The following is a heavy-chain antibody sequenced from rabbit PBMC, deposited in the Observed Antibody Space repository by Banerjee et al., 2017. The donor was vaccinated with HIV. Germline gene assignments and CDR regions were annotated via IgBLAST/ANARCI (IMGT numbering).Heavy chain of an antibody. D-gene: IGHD8-1*01. V-gene: IGHV1S45*01. CDR2: INTGNGKS. J-gene: IGHJ6*01. CDR3: ARGVHGGSSHDL. CDR1: GFSFSSGYC. Sequence: QQQLEESGGGLVKPGGTLTLTCTASGFSFSSGYCMCWVRQAPGKGLEWIGCINTGNGKSIYANWAKGRFTVSKTSSNTLYLQLNSLTAADTATYFCARGVHGGSSHDLWGQGTLVTVS.